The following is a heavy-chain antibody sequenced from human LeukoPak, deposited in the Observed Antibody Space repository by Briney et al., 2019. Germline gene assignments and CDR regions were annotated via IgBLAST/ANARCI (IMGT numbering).Heavy chain of an antibody. Sequence: GSSVKVSCKASGGTFSSYAICWVRQAPGQGLEWMGGIIPIFGTANYAQKFQGRVTITADESTSTAYMELSSLRSEDTAVYYCARVPALVGDYYFDYWGQGTLVTVSS. CDR3: ARVPALVGDYYFDY. CDR2: IIPIFGTA. D-gene: IGHD4-17*01. J-gene: IGHJ4*02. CDR1: GGTFSSYA. V-gene: IGHV1-69*01.